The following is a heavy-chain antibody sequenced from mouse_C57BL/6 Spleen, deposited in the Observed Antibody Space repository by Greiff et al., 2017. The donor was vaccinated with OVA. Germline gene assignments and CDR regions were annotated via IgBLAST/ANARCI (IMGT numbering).Heavy chain of an antibody. V-gene: IGHV1-61*01. Sequence: QVQLQQPGAELVRPGSSVKLSCKASGYTFTSYWMDWVKQRPGQGLEWIGNIYPSDSETHYNQKFTDKATLTVDKSSSTAYMQLSSLTSEDYAVYYCARYASSNDYWGQGTTLTVSS. CDR3: ARYASSNDY. CDR1: GYTFTSYW. J-gene: IGHJ2*01. D-gene: IGHD1-1*01. CDR2: IYPSDSET.